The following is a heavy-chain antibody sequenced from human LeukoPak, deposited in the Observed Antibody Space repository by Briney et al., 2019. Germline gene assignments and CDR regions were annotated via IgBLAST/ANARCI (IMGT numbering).Heavy chain of an antibody. CDR1: GGSISSGDYY. Sequence: PSETLSLTCTVSGGSISSGDYYWSWIRQPPGKGLEWIGYIYYSGSTYYNPSLKSRVTISVDTSKNQFSPKLSSVTAADTAVYYCARARLVLPYRYCSSTSCLTTNWFDPWGQGTLVTVSS. CDR2: IYYSGST. D-gene: IGHD2-2*01. V-gene: IGHV4-30-4*01. CDR3: ARARLVLPYRYCSSTSCLTTNWFDP. J-gene: IGHJ5*02.